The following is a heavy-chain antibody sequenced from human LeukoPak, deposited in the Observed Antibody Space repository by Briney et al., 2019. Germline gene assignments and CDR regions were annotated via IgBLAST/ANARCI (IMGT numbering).Heavy chain of an antibody. CDR3: ARDKVVGATHFDY. J-gene: IGHJ4*02. CDR1: GLTFSSYW. Sequence: GGSLRLSCAASGLTFSSYWMSWVRQAPGKGLEWVANIKQDGGEIYYVDSVKGRFTISRDNAKNSLSLQMNSLRAEDTAVYYCARDKVVGATHFDYWGQGTLVTVSS. D-gene: IGHD1-26*01. CDR2: IKQDGGEI. V-gene: IGHV3-7*01.